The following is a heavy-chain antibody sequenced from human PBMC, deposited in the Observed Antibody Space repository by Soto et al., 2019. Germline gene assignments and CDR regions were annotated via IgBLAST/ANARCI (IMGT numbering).Heavy chain of an antibody. V-gene: IGHV1-2*02. CDR1: GYSFTGNS. CDR2: INANNGGT. CDR3: AMQGGGVVY. J-gene: IGHJ4*02. Sequence: QVHLVQSGAEVKKPGASVKVSCKASGYSFTGNSMHWVRQAPGQGLEWMGWINANNGGTNYAQKFQGRVTMTRDTSISRAYMDLSRLRSDDTAVYYCAMQGGGVVYWGQGTLVTVSS. D-gene: IGHD2-15*01.